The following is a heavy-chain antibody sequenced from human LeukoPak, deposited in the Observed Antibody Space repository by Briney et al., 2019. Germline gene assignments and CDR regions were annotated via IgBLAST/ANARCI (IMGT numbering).Heavy chain of an antibody. J-gene: IGHJ4*02. V-gene: IGHV4-59*01. CDR1: GGSFSGYY. CDR2: IYYSGST. CDR3: ARVVPAATRFDY. Sequence: PSETLSLTCAVYGGSFSGYYWSWIRQPPGKGLEWIGYIYYSGSTNYNPSLKSRVTISVDTSKNQFSLKLSSVTAADTAVYYCARVVPAATRFDYWGQGTLVTVSS. D-gene: IGHD2-2*01.